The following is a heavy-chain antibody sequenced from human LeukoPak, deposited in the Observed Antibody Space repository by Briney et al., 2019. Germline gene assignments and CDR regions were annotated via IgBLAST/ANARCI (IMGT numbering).Heavy chain of an antibody. D-gene: IGHD2-15*01. CDR3: TTDPSVLVVGY. CDR1: GFSFSNAW. J-gene: IGHJ4*02. Sequence: GGSLRLSCAAPGFSFSNAWMNWVRQAPGKGLEWVGRIKRETDGGTTEYAAPVKGRFIISRDDSRNTLYLEMHSLQTEDTAVYYCTTDPSVLVVGYWGQGTLVTVSS. V-gene: IGHV3-15*01. CDR2: IKRETDGGTT.